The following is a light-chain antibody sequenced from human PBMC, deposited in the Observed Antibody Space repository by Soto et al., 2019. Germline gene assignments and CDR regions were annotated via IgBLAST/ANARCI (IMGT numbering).Light chain of an antibody. CDR3: QQYGSSLIT. V-gene: IGKV3-20*01. CDR1: QSVSSY. CDR2: GAS. J-gene: IGKJ5*01. Sequence: IVLTQSPATLSLSPGERATLSCRASQSVSSYLAWYQEKPGQTPRLLGYGASSRATGIPDRFSGSGSGTEFTLTISRLEPEDFEVYYCQQYGSSLITFGQGTRLEIK.